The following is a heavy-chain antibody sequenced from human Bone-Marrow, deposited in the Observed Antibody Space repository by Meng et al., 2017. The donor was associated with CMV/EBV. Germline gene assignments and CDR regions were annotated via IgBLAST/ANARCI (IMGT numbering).Heavy chain of an antibody. CDR1: GFTLSSYT. CDR3: TRRRSGLLSPGMDV. V-gene: IGHV3-30*04. D-gene: IGHD6-19*01. Sequence: GGSLRLSCAASGFTLSSYTMHWVRQAPGKGLEWVAVISYDGNNNYYADSVKGRFTISRDNSKNTLYLQMNNLKPEDTAVYYCTRRRSGLLSPGMDVWGQGTTVTVSS. J-gene: IGHJ6*02. CDR2: ISYDGNNN.